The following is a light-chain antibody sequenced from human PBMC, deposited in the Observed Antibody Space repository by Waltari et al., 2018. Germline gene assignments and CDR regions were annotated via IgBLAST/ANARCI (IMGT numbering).Light chain of an antibody. Sequence: EIVLTQSPPTLSLSPGERAALSCRASQSVSSYLAWYQQKPGQAPRLLIYDAFNRATGIPARFSGSGSGTDFTLTITSLEPEDSAVYYCQHRSSWPLTFGGGTKVEI. CDR2: DAF. J-gene: IGKJ4*02. CDR1: QSVSSY. CDR3: QHRSSWPLT. V-gene: IGKV3-11*01.